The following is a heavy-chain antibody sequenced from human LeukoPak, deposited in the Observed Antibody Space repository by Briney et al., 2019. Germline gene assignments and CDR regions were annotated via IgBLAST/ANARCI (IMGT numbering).Heavy chain of an antibody. CDR2: IYSGGST. CDR3: ASLTFYLDY. CDR1: RFDVSTNF. V-gene: IGHV3-66*01. Sequence: GGSLRLSCAASRFDVSTNFVSWVRQAPGKGLEWVSVIYSGGSTYYADSVKGRFTISRDNSKNTLYLQMNSLRAEGTAVYYCASLTFYLDYWGQGSLVTVSS. J-gene: IGHJ4*02.